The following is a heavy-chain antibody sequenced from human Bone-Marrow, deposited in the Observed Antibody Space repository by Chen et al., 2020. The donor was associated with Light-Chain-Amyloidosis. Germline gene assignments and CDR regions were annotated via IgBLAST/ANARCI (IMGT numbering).Heavy chain of an antibody. V-gene: IGHV4-39*07. CDR3: ARDTHYDFQNGPLSWFDP. CDR1: GGPISHNIYY. J-gene: IGHJ5*02. CDR2: VYYTGSA. Sequence: QLQLQESGPGMVKPSETLPLTCTVSGGPISHNIYYWAWIRQPPGQGLEWIGSVYYTGSAYYSPSLKSRVTMSVDTSRNQFSLSLSSVTAADTAIYFCARDTHYDFQNGPLSWFDPWGRGALVTVSS. D-gene: IGHD3-3*01.